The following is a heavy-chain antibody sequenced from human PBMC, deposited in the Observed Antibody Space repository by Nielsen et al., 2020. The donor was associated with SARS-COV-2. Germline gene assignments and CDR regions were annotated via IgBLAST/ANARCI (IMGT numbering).Heavy chain of an antibody. D-gene: IGHD3-10*01. V-gene: IGHV4-34*01. CDR2: INHSGST. Sequence: LPCAVYGGSFSGYYWSWIRQPPGKGLEWIGEINHSGSTNYNPSLKSRVTISVDTSKNQFSLKLSSVTAADTAVYYCARGRSFQVWGKGTTVTVSS. J-gene: IGHJ6*04. CDR3: ARGRSFQV. CDR1: GGSFSGYY.